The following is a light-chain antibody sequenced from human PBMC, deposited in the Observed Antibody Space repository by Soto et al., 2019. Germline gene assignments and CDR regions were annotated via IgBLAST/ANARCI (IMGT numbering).Light chain of an antibody. V-gene: IGKV3-11*01. CDR2: DAS. J-gene: IGKJ4*01. Sequence: EIVLTQSSATLSLSPGERATLSCRASQSVSSYLAWYQQKPGQAPRLLIYDASKRATGIPARFSGSGFGTDYTLTISTLEPEDFAVYYCRQYGSSPSFGGGTKVDIK. CDR3: RQYGSSPS. CDR1: QSVSSY.